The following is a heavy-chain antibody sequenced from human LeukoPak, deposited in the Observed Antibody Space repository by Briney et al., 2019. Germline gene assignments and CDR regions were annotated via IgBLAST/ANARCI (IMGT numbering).Heavy chain of an antibody. CDR2: INPSGGST. CDR3: ARDQFQGLSVAFEFDY. D-gene: IGHD3-16*02. Sequence: ASVKVSCKASGYTFTSYYTHWVRQAPGQGLEWMGIINPSGGSTSYAQKFQGRVTMTRDTSTSTVYMELSSLRSEDTAVYYCARDQFQGLSVAFEFDYWGQGTLVTISS. V-gene: IGHV1-46*01. J-gene: IGHJ4*02. CDR1: GYTFTSYY.